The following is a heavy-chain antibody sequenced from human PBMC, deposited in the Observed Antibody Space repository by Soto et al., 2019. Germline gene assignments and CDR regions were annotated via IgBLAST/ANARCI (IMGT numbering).Heavy chain of an antibody. D-gene: IGHD5-18*01. Sequence: GGSLRLSCAASGFTFSGSAMHWVRQASGKGLEWVGRIRSKANSYATAYAASVKGRFTISRDDSKNTAYLQMNSLKTEDTAVYYCLFAAMVKNEYFQHWGQGTLVTVSS. J-gene: IGHJ1*01. CDR3: LFAAMVKNEYFQH. V-gene: IGHV3-73*01. CDR1: GFTFSGSA. CDR2: IRSKANSYAT.